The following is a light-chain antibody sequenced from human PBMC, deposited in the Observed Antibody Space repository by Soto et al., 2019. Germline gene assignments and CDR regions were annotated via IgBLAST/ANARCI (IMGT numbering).Light chain of an antibody. CDR1: QSVSRN. V-gene: IGKV3-15*01. Sequence: EIVMTQSPATLSVSPGERATLSCRASQSVSRNLAWYQQKSGQAPRLLIYGASTRATGIPARFSGSGYGTDFTLRISSLQYDDFSVYYCQQDNNWPLTFGGGTKAELQ. CDR3: QQDNNWPLT. J-gene: IGKJ4*01. CDR2: GAS.